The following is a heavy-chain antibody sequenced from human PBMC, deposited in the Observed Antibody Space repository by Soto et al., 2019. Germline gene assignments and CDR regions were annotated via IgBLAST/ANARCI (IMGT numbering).Heavy chain of an antibody. V-gene: IGHV3-30*03. J-gene: IGHJ2*01. D-gene: IGHD3-22*01. CDR3: ATDPSSGYTRGSFDF. CDR1: GFSFSTYG. Sequence: ASGGGVVQPGRSLRLSCAASGFSFSTYGMHWVRQAPGKGLAWVAVISHDGGNEDYADSVKGRFTISRDSSKNTVYLQMNNVRAEDTAVYYCATDPSSGYTRGSFDFWGLGNLVTVSS. CDR2: ISHDGGNE.